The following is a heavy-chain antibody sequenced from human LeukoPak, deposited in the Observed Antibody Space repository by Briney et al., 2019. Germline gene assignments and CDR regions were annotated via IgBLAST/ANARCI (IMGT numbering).Heavy chain of an antibody. Sequence: GGSLRLSCAASGFTFSSYAMSWVRQAPGKGLEWVSAISGSGGSTYYADSVKGRFTISRDNSKNTLYLQMNSLRAEDTAVYYCATHPRPGMRSMTFDPRGQGTLVTVSS. CDR1: GFTFSSYA. D-gene: IGHD6-6*01. V-gene: IGHV3-23*01. J-gene: IGHJ5*02. CDR2: ISGSGGST. CDR3: ATHPRPGMRSMTFDP.